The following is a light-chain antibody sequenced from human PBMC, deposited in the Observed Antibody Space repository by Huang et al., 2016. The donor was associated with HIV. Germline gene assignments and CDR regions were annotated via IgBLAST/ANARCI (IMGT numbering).Light chain of an antibody. CDR3: QKSYTTPLT. CDR2: GAS. J-gene: IGKJ4*01. V-gene: IGKV1-39*01. Sequence: DIQMTQSPSSLSASVGDRVTITCRASQSISAYLNWYQQKPGKAPKLLIYGASTLQSGVPSRCSGSGSVTDFTLTINSLQPEDFATYYCQKSYTTPLTFGGGTKVEI. CDR1: QSISAY.